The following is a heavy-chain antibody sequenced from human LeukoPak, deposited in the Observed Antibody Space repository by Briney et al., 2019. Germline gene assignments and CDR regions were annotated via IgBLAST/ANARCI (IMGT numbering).Heavy chain of an antibody. V-gene: IGHV3-21*01. Sequence: GGSLRLSCEASGFTFTSHWMSWVRQAPGKGLEWVSSISSSSSYIYYADSVKGRFTISRDNAKNSLYLQMNSLRAEDTAVYYCARERRGEYYFDYWGQGTLVTVSS. CDR1: GFTFTSHW. CDR3: ARERRGEYYFDY. D-gene: IGHD3-10*01. CDR2: ISSSSSYI. J-gene: IGHJ4*02.